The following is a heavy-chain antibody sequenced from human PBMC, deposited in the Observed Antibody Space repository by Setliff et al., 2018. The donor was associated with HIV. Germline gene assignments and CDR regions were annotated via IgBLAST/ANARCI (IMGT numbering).Heavy chain of an antibody. Sequence: SETLSLTCTVSGGSISSYFWTWIRQPPGKGLEWIGYVYYSGSSNYNPSLQSRVTISVDTSKNQFSLKLSSVTAADTAVYYCARRINNSGSLPAKNWFDTWG. CDR3: ARRINNSGSLPAKNWFDT. V-gene: IGHV4-59*08. D-gene: IGHD3-10*01. J-gene: IGHJ5*01. CDR2: VYYSGSS. CDR1: GGSISSYF.